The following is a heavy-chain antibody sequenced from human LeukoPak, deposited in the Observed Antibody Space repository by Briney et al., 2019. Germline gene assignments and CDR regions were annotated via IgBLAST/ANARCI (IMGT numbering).Heavy chain of an antibody. CDR2: ITAYNGNT. CDR3: ARWKRYGDYRAEYFQH. CDR1: GYTFTSSG. V-gene: IGHV1-18*01. Sequence: APVKVSCKASGYTFTSSGISCVREAPGHGLERMGWITAYNGNTNYAQKLQGRVTMTTDRSTSTAYMELRSLRSDDTAVYYCARWKRYGDYRAEYFQHWGQGTLVTVSS. J-gene: IGHJ1*01. D-gene: IGHD4-17*01.